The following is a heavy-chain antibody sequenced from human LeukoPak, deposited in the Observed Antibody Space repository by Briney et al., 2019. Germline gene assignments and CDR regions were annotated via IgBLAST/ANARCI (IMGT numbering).Heavy chain of an antibody. Sequence: ASVKVSCKASGYTFTSYGISWVRQAPGQGLEWMGWINPNSGGTNYAQKFQGRVTMTRDTSISTAYMELSRLRSDDTAVYYCAREWTVRGVSYYYYYYMDVWGKGTTVTISS. CDR2: INPNSGGT. CDR1: GYTFTSYG. V-gene: IGHV1-2*02. CDR3: AREWTVRGVSYYYYYYMDV. J-gene: IGHJ6*03. D-gene: IGHD3-10*01.